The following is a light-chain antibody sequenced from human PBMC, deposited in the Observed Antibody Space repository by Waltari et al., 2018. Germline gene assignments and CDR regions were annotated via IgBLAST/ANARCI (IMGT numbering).Light chain of an antibody. Sequence: QSVLTQPPSAAGTPGQSIAISCSGSTSNIGNNYVYWYQQVPGTAPKPRRYKTNLRPSGCPDRFCGSKSCPSASLAISGLQSEDEADYYCAAWDDSLSGVVFGGGTKVTVL. J-gene: IGLJ2*01. CDR1: TSNIGNNY. CDR2: KTN. CDR3: AAWDDSLSGVV. V-gene: IGLV1-47*01.